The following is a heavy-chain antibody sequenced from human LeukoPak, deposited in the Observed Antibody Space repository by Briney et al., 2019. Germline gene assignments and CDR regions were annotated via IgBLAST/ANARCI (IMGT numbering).Heavy chain of an antibody. CDR1: GGSFSGYY. D-gene: IGHD1-26*01. V-gene: IGHV4-34*01. CDR2: INHSGST. Sequence: SETLSLTCAVYGGSFSGYYWSWIRQPPGKGLEWIGEINHSGSTNYNPSLKSRVTISVDTSKNQFSLKLSSVTAADTAVYYCARVGGTNHYYYGMDVWGQGTTVTVSS. J-gene: IGHJ6*02. CDR3: ARVGGTNHYYYGMDV.